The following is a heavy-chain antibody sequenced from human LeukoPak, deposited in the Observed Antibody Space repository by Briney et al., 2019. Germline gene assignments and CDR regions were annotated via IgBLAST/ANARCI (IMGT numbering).Heavy chain of an antibody. V-gene: IGHV3-7*01. J-gene: IGHJ3*02. CDR3: ARDVSAFDI. CDR2: IKQDESEK. D-gene: IGHD5/OR15-5a*01. CDR1: GFTFRTYW. Sequence: GSLRLSCAASGFTFRTYWMSWVRQAPGKGLEWVANIKQDESEKFYVDSVKGRFTIFRDNAKNTLFLQMNSPRVEDTGVYFCARDVSAFDIWGQGTMVTVSS.